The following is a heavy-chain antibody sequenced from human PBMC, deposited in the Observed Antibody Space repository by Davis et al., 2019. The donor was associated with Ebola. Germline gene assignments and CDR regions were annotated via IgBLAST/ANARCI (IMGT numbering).Heavy chain of an antibody. CDR2: IYHSGST. Sequence: MPSETLSLTCTVSGYSISSGYYWGWIRQPPGKGLEWIGSIYHSGSTYYNPSLKSRVTISVDTSKNQFSLKLRSMTVTDTAMYFCARQVGDGYDRFDYWGQGILVTVSS. CDR3: ARQVGDGYDRFDY. V-gene: IGHV4-38-2*02. J-gene: IGHJ4*02. CDR1: GYSISSGYY. D-gene: IGHD5-12*01.